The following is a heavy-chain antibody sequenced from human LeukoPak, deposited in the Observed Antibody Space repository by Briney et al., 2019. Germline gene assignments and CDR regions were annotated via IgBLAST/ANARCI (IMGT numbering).Heavy chain of an antibody. Sequence: SGTLSLTCGVSGGSISSTNWRTWVRQPPGKGLEWIGEVDLLGSTNYNPSLKSRVTISLDTSKSQFSLKLTSVTAADTAVYYCARAPIPYDRSRTDYRFDPWGQGTLVTVAS. CDR1: GGSISSTNW. V-gene: IGHV4-4*02. D-gene: IGHD3-16*01. CDR3: ARAPIPYDRSRTDYRFDP. J-gene: IGHJ5*02. CDR2: VDLLGST.